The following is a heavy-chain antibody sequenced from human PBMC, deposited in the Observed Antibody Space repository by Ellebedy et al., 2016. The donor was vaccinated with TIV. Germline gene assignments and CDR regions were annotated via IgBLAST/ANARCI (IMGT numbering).Heavy chain of an antibody. CDR1: GFTFSSYS. J-gene: IGHJ4*02. D-gene: IGHD3-10*01. Sequence: GGSLRLSCAASGFTFSSYSMNWVRQAPGKGLEWLSYISGSGTTIYYADSVKGRFTISRDNAKNSLYLQMNSLRAEDTAVYYCARDSRGSGSLRWGQGTLVTVSS. CDR2: ISGSGTTI. V-gene: IGHV3-48*04. CDR3: ARDSRGSGSLR.